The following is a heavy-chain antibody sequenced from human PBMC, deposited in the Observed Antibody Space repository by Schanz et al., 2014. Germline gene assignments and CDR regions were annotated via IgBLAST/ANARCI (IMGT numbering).Heavy chain of an antibody. J-gene: IGHJ6*02. Sequence: QVQLVESGGGVVRPGRSLRLSCAASGFTFNNYGMHWVRQAPGKGLEWVAVVCYDGSKKYYADSVKGRFTTSRDNSKNTMYLQMNSLKTEDTAVYYCARSPRMDVWGQGTTVTVSS. CDR1: GFTFNNYG. V-gene: IGHV3-33*01. CDR2: VCYDGSKK. CDR3: ARSPRMDV.